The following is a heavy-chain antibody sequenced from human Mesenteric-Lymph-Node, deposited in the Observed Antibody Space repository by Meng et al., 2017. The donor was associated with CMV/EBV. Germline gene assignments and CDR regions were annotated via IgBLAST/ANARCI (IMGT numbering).Heavy chain of an antibody. V-gene: IGHV3-23*01. CDR1: GFTFSSYA. CDR2: ISGNGGNP. J-gene: IGHJ4*02. D-gene: IGHD2-21*01. CDR3: AKGRRWDLVGQHCSGDCFEFNY. Sequence: GGSLRLSCMTSGFTFSSYAMNWVRQIPGKGLEWVSGISGNGGNPFYADSVKGRFTISRDNSRSTVYLQMNSLRVEDTALYYCAKGRRWDLVGQHCSGDCFEFNYWGQGTLVTVSS.